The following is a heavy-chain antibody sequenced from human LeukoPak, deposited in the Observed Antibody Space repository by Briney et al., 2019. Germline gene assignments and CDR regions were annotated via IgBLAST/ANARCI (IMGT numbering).Heavy chain of an antibody. CDR2: FYDSGST. CDR3: ARHTRPGCSGYENAFDI. D-gene: IGHD5-12*01. J-gene: IGHJ3*02. V-gene: IGHV4-39*01. Sequence: KPSETLSLTCTVSGGSIRSRNYYWDWIRQPPGKGEEWMGNFYDSGSTYYNPSLKSRVTISGDTSKNQFSLKLTSVTAADTAVYYCARHTRPGCSGYENAFDIWGQGTMVTVSS. CDR1: GGSIRSRNYY.